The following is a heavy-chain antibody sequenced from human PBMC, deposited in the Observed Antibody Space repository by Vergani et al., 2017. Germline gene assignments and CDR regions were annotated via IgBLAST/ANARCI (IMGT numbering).Heavy chain of an antibody. Sequence: EVQLVESGGGLVKPGGSLRLSCAASGFTFSSYSMNCVRQAPGKGLEWVSSISSSSSYIYYADSVKGRFTISRDNANNSLYLQMNSRRAEDTAVYYCASLKGAERRSMDVWGQGTTVTVSS. D-gene: IGHD3-16*01. V-gene: IGHV3-21*01. CDR3: ASLKGAERRSMDV. CDR2: ISSSSSYI. CDR1: GFTFSSYS. J-gene: IGHJ6*02.